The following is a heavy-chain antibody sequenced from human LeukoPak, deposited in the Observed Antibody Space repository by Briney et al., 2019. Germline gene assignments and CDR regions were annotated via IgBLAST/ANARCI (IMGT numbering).Heavy chain of an antibody. D-gene: IGHD3-10*01. V-gene: IGHV3-74*01. CDR2: INSDGSST. CDR1: GFTFTNYW. Sequence: GGSLRLSCAASGFTFTNYWMLWVRQTTEKGLVWVSRINSDGSSTAYADSVKGRFTISRDNAKNTLYLQMNSLRAEDTAVYYCARGPSITMVRGGQWYYYMDVWGKGTTVTISS. J-gene: IGHJ6*03. CDR3: ARGPSITMVRGGQWYYYMDV.